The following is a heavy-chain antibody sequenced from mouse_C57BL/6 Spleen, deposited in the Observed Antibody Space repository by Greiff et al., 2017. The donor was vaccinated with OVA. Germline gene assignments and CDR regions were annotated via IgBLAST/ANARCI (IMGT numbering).Heavy chain of an antibody. V-gene: IGHV1-82*01. Sequence: QVQLQQSGPELVKPGASVKISCKASGYAFSSSWMNWVKQRPGKGLEWIGRIYPGDGDTNYNGKFKGKATLTADKSSSTAYMQLISLTSEDSAVYFCARAYSNYVLFAYWGQGTLVTVSA. CDR1: GYAFSSSW. CDR2: IYPGDGDT. CDR3: ARAYSNYVLFAY. D-gene: IGHD2-5*01. J-gene: IGHJ3*01.